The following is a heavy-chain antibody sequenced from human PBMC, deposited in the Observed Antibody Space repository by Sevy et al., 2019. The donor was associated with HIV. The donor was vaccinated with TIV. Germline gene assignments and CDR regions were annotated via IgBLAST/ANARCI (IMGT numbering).Heavy chain of an antibody. CDR3: ARQIYDFWSGYYPNWFDP. Sequence: SETLSLTCTVSGGSISSYYWSWIRQPPGKGLEWIGYIYYSGNTNYNPSLKSRVTISVDTSKNQFSLKLSSVTAADTAVYYCARQIYDFWSGYYPNWFDPWGQGTLVTVSS. D-gene: IGHD3-3*01. J-gene: IGHJ5*02. CDR2: IYYSGNT. CDR1: GGSISSYY. V-gene: IGHV4-59*01.